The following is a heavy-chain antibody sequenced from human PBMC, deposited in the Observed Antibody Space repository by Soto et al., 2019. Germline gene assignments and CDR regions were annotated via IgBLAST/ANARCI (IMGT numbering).Heavy chain of an antibody. CDR3: SILEGA. Sequence: EVQLVESGGGLVQPGGSLTLSCAVSGLTFGDHYMEWVRQAPGKGLEWVARSRNKAKSYSTDFAASVKGRFTISRDESKSSLNLEMNSLMAEGTAGYYCSILEGAGGQGPLVTVS. D-gene: IGHD1-26*01. CDR1: GLTFGDHY. CDR2: SRNKAKSYST. V-gene: IGHV3-72*01. J-gene: IGHJ4*02.